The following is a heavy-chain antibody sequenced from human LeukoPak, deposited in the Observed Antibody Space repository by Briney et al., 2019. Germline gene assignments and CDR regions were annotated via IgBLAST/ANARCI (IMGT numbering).Heavy chain of an antibody. CDR3: ARALAGSRNGLDV. D-gene: IGHD3-10*01. J-gene: IGHJ6*02. CDR2: ISGSGGST. V-gene: IGHV3-23*01. CDR1: GFTFSSYA. Sequence: GGSLRLSCAASGFTFSSYAMSWVRQAPGKGLEWVSAISGSGGSTYYADSVKGRFTISSDNAKTTLFLQMYSLRAEDTGVYYCARALAGSRNGLDVWGQGTTVTVSS.